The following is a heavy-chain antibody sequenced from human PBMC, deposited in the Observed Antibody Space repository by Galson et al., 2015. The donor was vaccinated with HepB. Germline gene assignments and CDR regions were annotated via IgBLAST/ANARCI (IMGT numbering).Heavy chain of an antibody. V-gene: IGHV4-39*01. CDR3: AGSLRRMAIDY. J-gene: IGHJ4*02. CDR2: IYYSGST. Sequence: LSLTCTVSGGSISNYYWGWIRQPPGKGLEWIGSIYYSGSTYYNPSLKSRVTISVDTSKNQFSLKLSSVTAADTAVYYCAGSLRRMAIDYWGQGTLVTVSS. CDR1: GGSISNYY. D-gene: IGHD5-24*01.